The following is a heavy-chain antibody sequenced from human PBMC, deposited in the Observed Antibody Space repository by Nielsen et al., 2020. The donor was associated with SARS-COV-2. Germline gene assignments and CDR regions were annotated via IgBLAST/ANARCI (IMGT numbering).Heavy chain of an antibody. CDR2: INWNGGST. CDR3: VRDYYGSGSFYGRWFDP. V-gene: IGHV3-20*04. CDR1: GFTFDDYG. J-gene: IGHJ5*02. D-gene: IGHD3-10*01. Sequence: GGSLRLSCAASGFTFDDYGMSWVRQAPGKGLEWVSGINWNGGSTGYADSVKGRFTISRDNAKNSLYLQMNSLRAEDTGVYYCVRDYYGSGSFYGRWFDPWGRGTLVTVSS.